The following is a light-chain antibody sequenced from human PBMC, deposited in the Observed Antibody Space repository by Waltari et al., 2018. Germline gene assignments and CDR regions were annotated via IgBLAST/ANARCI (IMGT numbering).Light chain of an antibody. CDR1: QGVGKY. V-gene: IGKV3-20*01. CDR2: HTS. CDR3: QKYDFLPAT. Sequence: EIVLTQSPGTLSLSPGERATLSCRASQGVGKYLAWYQQGPGQAPRRLLYHTSIRATGIPDRFRGSGYGTDFSLTISRLEPEDFAVYYCQKYDFLPATFGQGTTVEIK. J-gene: IGKJ1*01.